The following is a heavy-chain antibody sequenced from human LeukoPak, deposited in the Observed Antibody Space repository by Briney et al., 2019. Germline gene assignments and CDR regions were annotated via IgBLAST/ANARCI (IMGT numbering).Heavy chain of an antibody. D-gene: IGHD3-3*01. CDR1: GGSISSYY. CDR3: ARGGVVYYFDY. J-gene: IGHJ4*02. V-gene: IGHV4-59*12. Sequence: SETLSLTCTVSGGSISSYYWSWIRQPPGKGLEWIGYMYYSGSTNYNPSLKSRVTISVDRSKNQFSLKLSSVTAADTAVYYCARGGVVYYFDYWGQGTLVTVSS. CDR2: MYYSGST.